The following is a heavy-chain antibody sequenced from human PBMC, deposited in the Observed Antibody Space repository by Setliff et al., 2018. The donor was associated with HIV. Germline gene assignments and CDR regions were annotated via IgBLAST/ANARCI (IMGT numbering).Heavy chain of an antibody. CDR3: ARDGRYCSGGSCFTNRASYYYYYMDV. V-gene: IGHV1-2*02. CDR2: INPSSGGT. D-gene: IGHD2-15*01. J-gene: IGHJ6*03. CDR1: GYTSTGHY. Sequence: GASVKVSCKASGYTSTGHYMHWVRQAPGQGLEWRGWINPSSGGTNYAQKFQGRVTLTRDTSISTAYMELSRLRSDDTAVYYCARDGRYCSGGSCFTNRASYYYYYMDVWGKGTTVTVSS.